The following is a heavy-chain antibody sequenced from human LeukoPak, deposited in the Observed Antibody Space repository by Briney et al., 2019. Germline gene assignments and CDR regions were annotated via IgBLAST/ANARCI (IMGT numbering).Heavy chain of an antibody. CDR3: SRDENYDFCSGYYPDY. CDR2: IKQDGSEK. D-gene: IGHD3-3*01. V-gene: IGHV3-7*01. CDR1: GFTFSSYW. J-gene: IGHJ4*02. Sequence: GGYLRLSCAASGFTFSSYWMSWLRQAPGKGLEWVANIKQDGSEKYYVDSVKGRFTISRDNAKNSLYLQMNSLRSVSSAVYSYSRDENYDFCSGYYPDYWSQGTLVTVSS.